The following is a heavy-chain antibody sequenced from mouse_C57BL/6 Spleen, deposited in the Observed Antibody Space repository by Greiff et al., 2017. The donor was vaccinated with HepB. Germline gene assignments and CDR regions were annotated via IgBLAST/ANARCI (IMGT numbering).Heavy chain of an antibody. CDR3: ARVVTGYFDV. Sequence: EVHLVESGPGLVKPSQSLSLTCSVTGYSITSVYYWNWIRQFPGNKLEWMGYISYDGSNNYNPSLKNRISITRDTSKNQFFLKLNSVTTEDTATYYCARVVTGYFDVWGTGTTVTVSS. CDR1: GYSITSVYY. D-gene: IGHD2-2*01. CDR2: ISYDGSN. V-gene: IGHV3-6*01. J-gene: IGHJ1*03.